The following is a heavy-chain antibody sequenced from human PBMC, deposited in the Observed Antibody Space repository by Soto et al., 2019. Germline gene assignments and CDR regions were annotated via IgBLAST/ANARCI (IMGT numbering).Heavy chain of an antibody. CDR2: IDTTGSTT. CDR3: ASVSAAQYYYGMDA. D-gene: IGHD4-4*01. J-gene: IGHJ6*02. V-gene: IGHV3-74*01. Sequence: EVQLVESGGGLVQPGGSLRLSCAASEFTFSTYWMHWVRQAPGKGLEWVARIDTTGSTTTYAGSVQGRFTISRDNAKNTLYLQMNSVRDEDTAVYYCASVSAAQYYYGMDAWGQGTTVTVSS. CDR1: EFTFSTYW.